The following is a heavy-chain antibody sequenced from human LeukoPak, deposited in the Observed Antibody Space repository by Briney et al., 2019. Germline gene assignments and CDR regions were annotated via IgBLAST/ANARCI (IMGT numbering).Heavy chain of an antibody. CDR3: AKEGYSSSLYYYYGMDV. CDR2: ISGSGGST. CDR1: GFTFSSYA. D-gene: IGHD6-13*01. V-gene: IGHV3-23*01. J-gene: IGHJ6*02. Sequence: GGSLRLSCAASGFTFSSYAMSWVRQAPGKGLEWVSAISGSGGSTYYADSVKGRFTISRDNSKNTLYLQMNSLRAEDTAVYYCAKEGYSSSLYYYYGMDVWGQGTTVTVSS.